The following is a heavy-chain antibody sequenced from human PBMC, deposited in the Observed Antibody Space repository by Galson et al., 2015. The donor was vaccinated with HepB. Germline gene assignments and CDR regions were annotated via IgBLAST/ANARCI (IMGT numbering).Heavy chain of an antibody. D-gene: IGHD1-1*01. CDR3: AKDDRYNWNDSGDAFDI. Sequence: SLRLSCAASGFTFDDYAMHWVRQAPGKGLEWVSGISWNSGSIGYADSVKGRFTISRVNAKNSLYLQMNSLRAEDTALYYCAKDDRYNWNDSGDAFDIWGQGTMVTVSS. CDR2: ISWNSGSI. CDR1: GFTFDDYA. J-gene: IGHJ3*02. V-gene: IGHV3-9*01.